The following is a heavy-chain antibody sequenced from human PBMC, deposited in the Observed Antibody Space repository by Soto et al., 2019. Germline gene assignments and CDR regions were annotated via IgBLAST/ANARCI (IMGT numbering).Heavy chain of an antibody. CDR3: TREVPYCSGGSCHLQLFDY. Sequence: GSLRLSWTASGFTFGDYAMSWVRQAPGMGLEWVGFIRSKAYGGTTEYAASVKGRFTISRDDSKSIAYLQMNSLKTEDTAVYYCTREVPYCSGGSCHLQLFDYWGQGTLVTVSS. V-gene: IGHV3-49*04. CDR2: IRSKAYGGTT. CDR1: GFTFGDYA. J-gene: IGHJ4*02. D-gene: IGHD2-15*01.